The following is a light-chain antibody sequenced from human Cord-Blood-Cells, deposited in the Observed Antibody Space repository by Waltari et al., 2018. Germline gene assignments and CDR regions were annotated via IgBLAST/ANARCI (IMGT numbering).Light chain of an antibody. CDR1: QSVLYSSNNKNY. CDR3: QQYYSTPIT. V-gene: IGKV4-1*01. CDR2: WAS. Sequence: DIVMTQSPDSLAVSLGERATINCKSSQSVLYSSNNKNYLAWYQQKPGQPPKLLIYWASTRESGVPDRCSGSGSGTDFTLTISSLQAGDVAVYYCQQYYSTPITFGQGTRLEIK. J-gene: IGKJ5*01.